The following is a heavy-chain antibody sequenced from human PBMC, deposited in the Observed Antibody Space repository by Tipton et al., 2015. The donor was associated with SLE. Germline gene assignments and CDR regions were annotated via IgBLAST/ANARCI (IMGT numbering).Heavy chain of an antibody. Sequence: LRLSCTVSGGSISGYFWSWIRQPPGKGLEWIGYIYYSGSTNYNPSLKSRVTISVDTSKNQFSLKLSSVTAADTAVYYCARGGRIAIFGVATDGAFDIWGQGTMVTVSS. CDR3: ARGGRIAIFGVATDGAFDI. CDR1: GGSISGYF. D-gene: IGHD3-3*01. V-gene: IGHV4-59*01. J-gene: IGHJ3*02. CDR2: IYYSGST.